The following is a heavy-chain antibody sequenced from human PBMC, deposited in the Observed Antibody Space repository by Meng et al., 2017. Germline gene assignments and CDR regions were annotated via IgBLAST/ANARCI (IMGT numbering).Heavy chain of an antibody. J-gene: IGHJ4*02. CDR3: AHFDY. V-gene: IGHV3-30*01. CDR2: ISYDGSNK. Sequence: QVQRVGSGGGVVQPGRSLRLSCAVSGFTFSSYAMHWVRQAPGKGLEWVAVISYDGSNKYYADSVKGRFTISRDNSKNTLYLQMNSLRAEDTAVYYCAHFDYWGQGTLVTVSS. CDR1: GFTFSSYA.